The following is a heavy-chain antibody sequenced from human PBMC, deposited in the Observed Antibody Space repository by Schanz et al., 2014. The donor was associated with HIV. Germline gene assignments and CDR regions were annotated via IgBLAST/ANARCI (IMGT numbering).Heavy chain of an antibody. CDR2: ISGTGGST. D-gene: IGHD6-19*01. V-gene: IGHV3-23*01. J-gene: IGHJ1*01. CDR1: GFTFSSHA. CDR3: VKGGSDWTPGPIWCQH. Sequence: EVQLLESGGGLVEPGESLRLSCAVSGFTFSSHAMTWVRQAPGKGLEWVSSISGTGGSTYYADSVKGRFSISRDNSKNTLSLQMNGLRGEDTAVYYCVKGGSDWTPGPIWCQHWGQGTLVIVSS.